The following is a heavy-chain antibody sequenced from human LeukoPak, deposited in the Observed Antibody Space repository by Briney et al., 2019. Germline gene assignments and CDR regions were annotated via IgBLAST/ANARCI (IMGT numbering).Heavy chain of an antibody. CDR1: GYTFTSYY. Sequence: ASVKVSCKASGYTFTSYYMHWVRQAPGQGLEWMGIINPSGGSTSYAQKFQGRVTMTRDTSTSTVYMELSSLRSDDTAVYYCARDLVRGRRKWENNGMDVWGQGTRVTVSS. D-gene: IGHD1-26*01. CDR3: ARDLVRGRRKWENNGMDV. J-gene: IGHJ6*02. CDR2: INPSGGST. V-gene: IGHV1-46*01.